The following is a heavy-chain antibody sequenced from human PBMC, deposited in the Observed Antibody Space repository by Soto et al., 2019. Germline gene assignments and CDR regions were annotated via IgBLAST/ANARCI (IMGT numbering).Heavy chain of an antibody. CDR2: INPNSGGT. V-gene: IGHV1-2*04. J-gene: IGHJ4*02. CDR1: GYTFTGYY. D-gene: IGHD3-10*01. Sequence: GASVKVSCKASGYTFTGYYMHWVRQAPGQGLEWMGWINPNSGGTNYAQKFQGWVTMTRDTSISTAYMELSRLRSDDTAVYYCARGLAMVRGVMCLGYWGQGXLVTVYS. CDR3: ARGLAMVRGVMCLGY.